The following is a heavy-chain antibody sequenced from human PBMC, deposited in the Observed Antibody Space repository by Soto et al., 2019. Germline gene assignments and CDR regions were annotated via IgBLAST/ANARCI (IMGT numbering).Heavy chain of an antibody. Sequence: QVHLVESGGGVVRPGESLTLSCAASGFTFGKYGMHWVRQAPGKGLEWVTVISFDGINKDYADSVKGRFTISRDNSKNKLYLSMHSLRPEDTAVYYCAKSGDSGWYGDYVDGFDIWGQGTMVTVSS. CDR1: GFTFGKYG. CDR2: ISFDGINK. D-gene: IGHD6-19*01. V-gene: IGHV3-30*18. J-gene: IGHJ3*02. CDR3: AKSGDSGWYGDYVDGFDI.